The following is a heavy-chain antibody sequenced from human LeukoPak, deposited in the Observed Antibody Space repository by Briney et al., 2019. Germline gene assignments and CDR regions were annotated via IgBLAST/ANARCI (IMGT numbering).Heavy chain of an antibody. CDR2: ISGSGGST. D-gene: IGHD2-2*01. Sequence: GGSLRLSCAASGFTFSSYAMSWVRQAPGKGLEWVSAISGSGGSTYYADSVKGRFTISRDNSKSTLYLQMNSLRAEDTAVYYCANNYCSSTSCPYFDYWGQGTLVTVSS. CDR1: GFTFSSYA. CDR3: ANNYCSSTSCPYFDY. V-gene: IGHV3-23*01. J-gene: IGHJ4*02.